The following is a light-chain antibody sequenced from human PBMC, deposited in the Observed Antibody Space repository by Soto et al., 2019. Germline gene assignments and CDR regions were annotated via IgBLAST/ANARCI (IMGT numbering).Light chain of an antibody. Sequence: EIVLTQSPGTLSLSPGERATLSCRASQSVSSSYLAWYQQKPGQAPRLLIYGASSRATGIPDRFSGSGSGTYFTPTISRLETEDFAVYYCQQYGSSPTFGGGTKVEIK. CDR1: QSVSSSY. CDR2: GAS. J-gene: IGKJ4*01. V-gene: IGKV3-20*01. CDR3: QQYGSSPT.